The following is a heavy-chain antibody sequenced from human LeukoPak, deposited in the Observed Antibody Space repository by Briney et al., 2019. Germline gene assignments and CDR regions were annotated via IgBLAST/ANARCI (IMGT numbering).Heavy chain of an antibody. V-gene: IGHV4-31*03. CDR1: GGSISSGAYY. D-gene: IGHD3-10*01. CDR2: IYYGGNS. Sequence: SETLSLTCSVSGGSISSGAYYWSWIRQHPGKGLEWIGNIYYGGNSYYNPSLKSRVTISVDTSKNQFSLKLSSVTAADTAVYYCARDRGLGDAFDIWGQGTRVTVSS. J-gene: IGHJ3*02. CDR3: ARDRGLGDAFDI.